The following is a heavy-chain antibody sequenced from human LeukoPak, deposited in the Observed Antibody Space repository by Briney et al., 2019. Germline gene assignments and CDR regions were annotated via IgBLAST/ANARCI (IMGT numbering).Heavy chain of an antibody. CDR3: ARPGIAASHFDY. CDR1: GYTFTSYY. J-gene: IGHJ4*02. CDR2: INPSGGST. V-gene: IGHV1-46*01. Sequence: ASVKVSCKASGYTFTSYYMHWMRQAPGQGLEWMGIINPSGGSTSYAQKFQGRVAMTRDTSTSTVYMELSSLRSEDTAVYYCARPGIAASHFDYWGQGTLVTVSS. D-gene: IGHD6-13*01.